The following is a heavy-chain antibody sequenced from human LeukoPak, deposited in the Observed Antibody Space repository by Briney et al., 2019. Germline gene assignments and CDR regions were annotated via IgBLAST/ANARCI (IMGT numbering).Heavy chain of an antibody. CDR1: GYTFTSYY. CDR2: INPSGGST. Sequence: ASVKVSCKASGYTFTSYYMHWVRQAPGQGLEWVGIINPSGGSTSYAQKFQGRVTMTRDTSTSTVYMELSSLRAEDTAVYYCATALIVVVPAAKEYYFDYWGQGTLVTVSS. J-gene: IGHJ4*02. CDR3: ATALIVVVPAAKEYYFDY. V-gene: IGHV1-46*01. D-gene: IGHD2-2*01.